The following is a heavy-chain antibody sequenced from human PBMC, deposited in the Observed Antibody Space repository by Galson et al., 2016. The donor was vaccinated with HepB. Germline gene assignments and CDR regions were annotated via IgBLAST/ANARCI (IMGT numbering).Heavy chain of an antibody. CDR2: ISGRGDST. D-gene: IGHD2-8*01. CDR1: RFTFSSYA. V-gene: IGHV3-23*01. CDR3: AKCTYYYYGMDV. Sequence: SLRLSCAASRFTFSSYAMTWVRQAPGKGLEWVSVISGRGDSTYYADSVKGRFTISRDNSKNTLYLQMNSLRAEDTAVYYCAKCTYYYYGMDVWGQGTTVTVSS. J-gene: IGHJ6*02.